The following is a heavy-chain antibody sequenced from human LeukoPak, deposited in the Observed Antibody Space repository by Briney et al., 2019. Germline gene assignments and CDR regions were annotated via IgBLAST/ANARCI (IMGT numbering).Heavy chain of an antibody. CDR1: GFTFSSYS. V-gene: IGHV3-74*01. CDR3: TSLRLEDY. CDR2: ISDDGGST. Sequence: GGSLRLSCAASGFTFSSYSMNWVRQAPGKGLVWVSRISDDGGSTTYADSVKGRFTISRDNAKNTLYLQMNSLRAEDTAVYYCTSLRLEDYWGQGTLVTVSS. D-gene: IGHD6-25*01. J-gene: IGHJ4*02.